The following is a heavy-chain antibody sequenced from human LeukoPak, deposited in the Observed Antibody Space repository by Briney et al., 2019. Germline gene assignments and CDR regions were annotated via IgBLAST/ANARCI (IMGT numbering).Heavy chain of an antibody. J-gene: IGHJ5*02. CDR3: ARHCGSGSYGGWFDP. D-gene: IGHD3-10*01. Sequence: SGTLSLTCTVSGGSISSSSYYWGWIRQPPGKGLEWIGYIYYSGSTNYNPSLKSRVTISVDTSKNQFSLKLSSVTAADPAVYYCARHCGSGSYGGWFDPWGQGTLVTVSS. CDR2: IYYSGST. CDR1: GGSISSSSYY. V-gene: IGHV4-61*05.